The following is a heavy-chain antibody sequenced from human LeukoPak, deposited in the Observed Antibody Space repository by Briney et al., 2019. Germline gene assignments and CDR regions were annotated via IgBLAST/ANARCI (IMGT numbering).Heavy chain of an antibody. V-gene: IGHV3-30*18. Sequence: SGGSLRLSCAASGFTFSNYGMHWVRQAPGKGLEWVAVISYDGSNKYYADSVKGRFTISRDNSKNTLYLQMNSLRAEDTALYYCAKVSAAGTSLYYYGMDVWGQGTTVTVS. D-gene: IGHD6-13*01. CDR3: AKVSAAGTSLYYYGMDV. CDR2: ISYDGSNK. J-gene: IGHJ6*02. CDR1: GFTFSNYG.